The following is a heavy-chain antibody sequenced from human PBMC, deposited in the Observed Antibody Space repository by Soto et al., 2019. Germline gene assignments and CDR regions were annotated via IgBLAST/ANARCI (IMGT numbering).Heavy chain of an antibody. CDR2: IIPIFGAA. CDR3: ASLYPYCSGGSCRYNWFDP. V-gene: IGHV1-69*13. D-gene: IGHD2-15*01. Sequence: ASVKVSCKASGGTFSSYAISWVRQAPGQGLEWMGGIIPIFGAANYAQKFQGRVTITADESTSTAYMELSSLRSEDTAVYYCASLYPYCSGGSCRYNWFDPWGQGTLVTVSS. CDR1: GGTFSSYA. J-gene: IGHJ5*02.